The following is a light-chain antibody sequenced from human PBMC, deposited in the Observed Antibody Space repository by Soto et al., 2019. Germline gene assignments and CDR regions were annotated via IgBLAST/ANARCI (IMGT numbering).Light chain of an antibody. CDR2: GAS. CDR1: QSVSSSN. V-gene: IGKV3-20*01. CDR3: QQYGSSPYT. J-gene: IGKJ2*01. Sequence: EIVLTQSPGTLSLSPGERTTLSCRASQSVSSSNLAWYQQKPGQAPRLLIFGASSRATGIPDRFSGSGSETDFTLTISRLEPEDLAVYYCQQYGSSPYTFGQGTKL.